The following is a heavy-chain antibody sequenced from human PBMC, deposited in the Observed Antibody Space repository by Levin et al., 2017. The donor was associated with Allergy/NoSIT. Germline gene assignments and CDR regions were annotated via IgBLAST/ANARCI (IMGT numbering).Heavy chain of an antibody. Sequence: SETLSLTCTVSGGSISSSSYYWGWIRQPPGKGLEWIGSIYYSGSTYYNPSLKSRVTISVDTSKNQFSLKLSSVTAADTAVYYCARHTLGPNDYYGSGSYPDYWGQGTLVTVSS. J-gene: IGHJ4*02. CDR2: IYYSGST. CDR3: ARHTLGPNDYYGSGSYPDY. V-gene: IGHV4-39*01. CDR1: GGSISSSSYY. D-gene: IGHD3-10*01.